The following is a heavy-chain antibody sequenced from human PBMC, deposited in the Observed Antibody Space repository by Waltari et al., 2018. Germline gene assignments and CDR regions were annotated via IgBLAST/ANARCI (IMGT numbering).Heavy chain of an antibody. D-gene: IGHD5-12*01. Sequence: QVQLVQSGAEVKKPGSSVKVSCKASGGTFSSYAISWVRQAPGQGLEWMGGIIPIFGTANYAQKVQGRGTMTADESTSTAYMELSSLRSEDTAVYYCARGRSGYDYITYYYYGMDVWGQGTTVTVSS. V-gene: IGHV1-69*01. CDR3: ARGRSGYDYITYYYYGMDV. J-gene: IGHJ6*02. CDR1: GGTFSSYA. CDR2: IIPIFGTA.